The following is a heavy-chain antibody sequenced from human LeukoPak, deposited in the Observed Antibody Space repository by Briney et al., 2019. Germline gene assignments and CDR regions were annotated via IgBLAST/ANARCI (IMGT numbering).Heavy chain of an antibody. CDR3: ARWGSSSIY. D-gene: IGHD6-6*01. J-gene: IGHJ4*02. CDR2: INHSGST. Sequence: PSETLSLTCAVYGGSFSGYYWSWIRQPPGKGLEWIGKINHSGSTNYNPSLKSRVTISVDTSKNQFSLKLSSVTAADTAVYYCARWGSSSIYWGQGTLVTVSS. V-gene: IGHV4-34*01. CDR1: GGSFSGYY.